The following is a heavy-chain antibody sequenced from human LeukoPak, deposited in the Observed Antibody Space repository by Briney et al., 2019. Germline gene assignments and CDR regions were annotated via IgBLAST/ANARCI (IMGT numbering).Heavy chain of an antibody. CDR3: ARGGLVVVVPATPSTAPGLLHWFDP. D-gene: IGHD2-15*01. J-gene: IGHJ5*02. CDR2: ISAYNGNT. V-gene: IGHV1-18*01. CDR1: GYTFTSYG. Sequence: ASVKVSCKASGYTFTSYGISWVRQAPGQGLEWMGLISAYNGNTHYAQKVQGRVTMTTDTSTSTAYMELGSLRSDDTAVYYCARGGLVVVVPATPSTAPGLLHWFDPWGQGTLVTVSS.